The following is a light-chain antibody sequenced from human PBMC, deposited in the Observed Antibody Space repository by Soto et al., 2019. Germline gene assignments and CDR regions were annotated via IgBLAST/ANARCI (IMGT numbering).Light chain of an antibody. V-gene: IGLV1-40*01. Sequence: QSVLTQPPSVSGAPGQRVTVSCTGSSSNIGAGYDVHWYQQLPGTAPKLLIYDNNNRPSGVPDRFSGSQSGTSASLAITGLQAEDEADYYCQSYDSSLSVVLFGGGTQLTVL. CDR3: QSYDSSLSVVL. CDR1: SSNIGAGYD. CDR2: DNN. J-gene: IGLJ2*01.